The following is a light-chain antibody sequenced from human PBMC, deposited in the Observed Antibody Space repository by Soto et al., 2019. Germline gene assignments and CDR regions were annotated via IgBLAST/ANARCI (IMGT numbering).Light chain of an antibody. CDR1: SSDVGGYNY. Sequence: QSALTQPASVSGSPGHSITISCTGTSSDVGGYNYVSWYQQHPGKAPKLMIYDVSSRPSGVSDRFSGSKSGNTASLTISGLQPEDEADYYCGSYTGSTPLGVFGGGTKLTVL. J-gene: IGLJ3*02. CDR3: GSYTGSTPLGV. CDR2: DVS. V-gene: IGLV2-14*03.